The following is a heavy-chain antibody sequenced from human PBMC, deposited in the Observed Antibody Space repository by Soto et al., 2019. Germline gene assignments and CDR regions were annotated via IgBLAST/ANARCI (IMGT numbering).Heavy chain of an antibody. J-gene: IGHJ4*02. Sequence: SETLSLTCIVSGGSISSSSYYWCWIRQPPGKGLEWIGSIYYSGSTYHNPSLKSRVTLSVDTSKNQFSLRLNSVTAADTAVYFCAGFVVPASRNSDFDYWGQGTLVTVSS. V-gene: IGHV4-39*01. D-gene: IGHD2-15*01. CDR3: AGFVVPASRNSDFDY. CDR2: IYYSGST. CDR1: GGSISSSSYY.